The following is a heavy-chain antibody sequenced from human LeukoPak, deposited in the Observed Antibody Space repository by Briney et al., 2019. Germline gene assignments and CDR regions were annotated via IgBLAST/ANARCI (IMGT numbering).Heavy chain of an antibody. CDR3: ANVHTYGDTWYFAL. CDR1: GFTFSDYY. CDR2: ISSSSSYT. V-gene: IGHV3-11*03. Sequence: GGSLRLSCAASGFTFSDYYMSWIRQAPGKGLEWVSYISSSSSYTNYADSVKGRFTISRDNSKNTLYLQMDSLRAEDTAVYYCANVHTYGDTWYFALWGRGTLVTVSS. D-gene: IGHD4-17*01. J-gene: IGHJ2*01.